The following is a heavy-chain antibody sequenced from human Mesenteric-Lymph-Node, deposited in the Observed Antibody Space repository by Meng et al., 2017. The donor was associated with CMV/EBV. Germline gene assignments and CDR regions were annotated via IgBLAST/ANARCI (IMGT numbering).Heavy chain of an antibody. J-gene: IGHJ6*02. CDR1: GFTLSSYA. Sequence: GESLKIFCAASGFTLSSYALHWVRQAPGKGLEWVAVISYDGSNKYYADPVKGRFTISRDNSKNTLYLQMNSLRAEDTAVYYCARSFIVATIFGKDYYYGMDVWGQGTTVTVSS. V-gene: IGHV3-30*04. CDR2: ISYDGSNK. CDR3: ARSFIVATIFGKDYYYGMDV. D-gene: IGHD5-12*01.